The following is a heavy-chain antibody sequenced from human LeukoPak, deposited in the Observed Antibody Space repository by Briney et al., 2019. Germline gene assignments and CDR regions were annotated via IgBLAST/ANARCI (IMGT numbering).Heavy chain of an antibody. Sequence: GGSLTLSCAASGFTFSSYGMHWVRQAPGKGLEWVAFIRYDGSNKYYADSVKGRFTISRDNSKNTLYLQMNSLRAEDTAVYYCAKDGLLWFGELFNDAFDIWGQGTMVTVSS. CDR1: GFTFSSYG. D-gene: IGHD3-10*01. V-gene: IGHV3-30*02. CDR3: AKDGLLWFGELFNDAFDI. CDR2: IRYDGSNK. J-gene: IGHJ3*02.